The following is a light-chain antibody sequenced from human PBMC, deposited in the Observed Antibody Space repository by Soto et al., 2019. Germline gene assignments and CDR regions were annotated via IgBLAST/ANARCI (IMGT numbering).Light chain of an antibody. Sequence: ESVLTQSPGTLSLSPGERATLSCRASQSVSSSYLAWYQQKPGQAPRLLIYGASSRATGIPDRFSGSGSGTDFTLTISRLEPEDCAVYYCQQYGSSPFGQGTRLEIK. CDR2: GAS. J-gene: IGKJ5*01. V-gene: IGKV3-20*01. CDR1: QSVSSSY. CDR3: QQYGSSP.